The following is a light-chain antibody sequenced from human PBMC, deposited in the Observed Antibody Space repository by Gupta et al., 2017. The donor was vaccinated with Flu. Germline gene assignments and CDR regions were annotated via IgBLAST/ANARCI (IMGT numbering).Light chain of an antibody. J-gene: IGLJ2*01. V-gene: IGLV2-11*03. CDR2: DLT. CDR3: SAYAGSSIFVI. CDR1: GDMGAYNY. Sequence: GDMGAYNYVSWYQKHPGKAPKVVIYDLTKRPSGVPDRFSGSKSGNTASLTISGLQVDDEADYYCSAYAGSSIFVIFGGGTKLTVL.